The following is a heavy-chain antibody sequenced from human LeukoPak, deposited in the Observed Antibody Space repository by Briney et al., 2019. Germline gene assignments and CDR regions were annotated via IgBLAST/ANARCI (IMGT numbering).Heavy chain of an antibody. V-gene: IGHV3-66*02. CDR2: IYSGGST. Sequence: GGSLRLSCAASGFTVSSNYMSWVRQAPGKGLEWVSVIYSGGSTYYADSVKGRFTISRDNSKNTLYLQMNGLRAEDTAVYYCARTDTRYNWTLDGMDVWGQGTTVTVSS. CDR1: GFTVSSNY. CDR3: ARTDTRYNWTLDGMDV. J-gene: IGHJ6*02. D-gene: IGHD1-20*01.